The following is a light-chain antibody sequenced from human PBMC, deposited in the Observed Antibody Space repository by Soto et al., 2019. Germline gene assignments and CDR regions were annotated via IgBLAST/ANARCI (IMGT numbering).Light chain of an antibody. J-gene: IGKJ1*01. CDR2: GAS. CDR1: QRVSSY. CDR3: LQYANSRT. Sequence: EIVLTQSPGTLSLSPGERATLSCRASQRVSSYLAWYQQKPGRAPRLLIDGASSRATGIPDRFSGSGSGTDFTLTISRLEPEDFAVYYCLQYANSRTFGQGTKVEIK. V-gene: IGKV3-20*01.